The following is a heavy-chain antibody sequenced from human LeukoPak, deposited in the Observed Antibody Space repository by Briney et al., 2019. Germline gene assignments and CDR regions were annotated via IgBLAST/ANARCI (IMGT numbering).Heavy chain of an antibody. J-gene: IGHJ4*02. V-gene: IGHV1-46*01. Sequence: ASVKVSCKASGYTFTSSYMHWVRQAPGQGLEWMGIINPSGGSTSYAQKFQGRVTMTRDMSTSTVYMELSSLRSEDTAVYYCARATMVRRVVDYWGQGTLVAVSS. CDR3: ARATMVRRVVDY. D-gene: IGHD3-10*01. CDR1: GYTFTSSY. CDR2: INPSGGST.